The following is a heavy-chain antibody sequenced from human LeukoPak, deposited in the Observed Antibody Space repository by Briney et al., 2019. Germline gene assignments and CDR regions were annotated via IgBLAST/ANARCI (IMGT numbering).Heavy chain of an antibody. CDR1: GGSFSGYY. Sequence: SETLSLTCAVYGGSFSGYYWSWIRQPPGKGLEWIGEINHSGSTNYNPSLKSRVTISVDTSKNQFSLKLSAVTAADTAVYYCARGPNLISTRNFDYWGQGTLVTVSS. J-gene: IGHJ4*02. CDR3: ARGPNLISTRNFDY. V-gene: IGHV4-34*01. CDR2: INHSGST. D-gene: IGHD5/OR15-5a*01.